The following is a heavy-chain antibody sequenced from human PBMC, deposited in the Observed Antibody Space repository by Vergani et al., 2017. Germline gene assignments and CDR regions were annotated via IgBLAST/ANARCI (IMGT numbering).Heavy chain of an antibody. CDR2: IYYSGST. CDR3: ARGEHGSGWWSYYYYYYMDV. V-gene: IGHV4-59*01. J-gene: IGHJ6*03. D-gene: IGHD6-19*01. CDR1: GGSISSYY. Sequence: QVQLQESGTGLVKPSETLSLTCTVSGGSISSYYWSWIRQHPGKGLEWIGDIYYSGSTNYNHTLKSRVTISGDTTKDHFSLKLSAVTAADTAVYYCARGEHGSGWWSYYYYYYMDVWGKGTTVTVSS.